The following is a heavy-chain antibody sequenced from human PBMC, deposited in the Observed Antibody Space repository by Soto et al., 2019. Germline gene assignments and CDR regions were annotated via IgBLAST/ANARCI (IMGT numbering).Heavy chain of an antibody. J-gene: IGHJ6*02. Sequence: SETLSLTCTVSGGSISSYYWSWIRQPAGKGLEWIGRIYTSGSTNYNSSLKSRVTMSVDTSKNQFSLKLSSVTAADTAVYYCARADYGDLDSDYYYYGMDVWGQGTTVTVSS. CDR3: ARADYGDLDSDYYYYGMDV. CDR2: IYTSGST. D-gene: IGHD4-17*01. V-gene: IGHV4-4*07. CDR1: GGSISSYY.